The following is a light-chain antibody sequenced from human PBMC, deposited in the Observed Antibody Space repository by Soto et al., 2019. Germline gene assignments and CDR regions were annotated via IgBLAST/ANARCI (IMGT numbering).Light chain of an antibody. V-gene: IGKV1-5*03. J-gene: IGKJ5*01. CDR2: KAS. CDR3: HHYNTNLIT. Sequence: DMQMTQSPSTLSASVGDRVTITCRASQSTGRWLAWYQQKPGKAPKLLIYKASTLESGVQSRFSVSGSGTEFTLTISSLQPDDFATYYCHHYNTNLITFGQGTRLEIK. CDR1: QSTGRW.